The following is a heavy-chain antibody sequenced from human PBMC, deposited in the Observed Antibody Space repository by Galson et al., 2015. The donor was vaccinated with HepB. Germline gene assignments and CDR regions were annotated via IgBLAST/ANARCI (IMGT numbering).Heavy chain of an antibody. Sequence: CAISGDSVSSNSAAWNWIRQSPSRGLEWLGRTYYRSKWYNDYAVSLKSRITINPDTSKNQFSLQLSSMTAADTAVYYCARNHDILTGYYYGMDVWGQGTTVTVSS. CDR2: TYYRSKWYN. J-gene: IGHJ6*02. CDR3: ARNHDILTGYYYGMDV. CDR1: GDSVSSNSAA. V-gene: IGHV6-1*01. D-gene: IGHD3-9*01.